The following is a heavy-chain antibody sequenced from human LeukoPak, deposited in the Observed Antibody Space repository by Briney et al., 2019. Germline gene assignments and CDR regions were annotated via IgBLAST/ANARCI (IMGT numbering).Heavy chain of an antibody. CDR2: ISGSGEST. CDR1: GFTFSSYW. J-gene: IGHJ5*02. D-gene: IGHD3-16*01. Sequence: PGGSLRLSCAVSGFTFSSYWMTWVRQAPGKGLEWVSMISGSGESTTYAGSVKGRFTVSRDNSQNTLYLQMDSLRGDDTALYYCAKDVWGPTAMKNNWFDPWGQGTLVTVS. V-gene: IGHV3-23*01. CDR3: AKDVWGPTAMKNNWFDP.